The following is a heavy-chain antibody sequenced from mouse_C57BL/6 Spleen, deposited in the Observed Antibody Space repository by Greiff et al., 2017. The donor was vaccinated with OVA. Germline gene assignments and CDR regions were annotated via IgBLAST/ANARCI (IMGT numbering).Heavy chain of an antibody. V-gene: IGHV1-64*01. CDR2: IHPNSGST. CDR1: GYTFTSYW. D-gene: IGHD2-4*01. J-gene: IGHJ2*01. CDR3: ARGNYDYDGDYFDY. Sequence: QVQLQQPGAELVKPGASVKLSCKASGYTFTSYWMHWVKQRPGQGLAWIGMIHPNSGSTNYNEKFKSKATLTVDKSSSTAYMQLSSLTSEDSAVYDCARGNYDYDGDYFDYWGQGTTLTVSS.